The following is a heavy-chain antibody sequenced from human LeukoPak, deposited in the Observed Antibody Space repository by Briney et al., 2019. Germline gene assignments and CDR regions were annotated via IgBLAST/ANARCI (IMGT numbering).Heavy chain of an antibody. V-gene: IGHV3-30-3*01. J-gene: IGHJ6*03. CDR2: ISYDGSNK. CDR1: GFTFSSYA. CDR3: ASPPNPREEIYGDYGNHASRGYYYMDV. D-gene: IGHD4-17*01. Sequence: GGSLRLSCAASGFTFSSYAMHWVRQAPGKGLEWVAVISYDGSNKYYADSVKGRFTISRDNSKNTLYLQMNSLRAEDTAVYYCASPPNPREEIYGDYGNHASRGYYYMDVWGKGTTVTVSS.